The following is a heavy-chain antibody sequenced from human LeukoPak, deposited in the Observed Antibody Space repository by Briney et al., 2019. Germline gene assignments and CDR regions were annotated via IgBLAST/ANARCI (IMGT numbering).Heavy chain of an antibody. CDR1: GFTFTSSA. CDR2: IVVGSGNT. Sequence: GTSVKVSYKASGFTFTSSAMQWVRQARGQRLEWIGWIVVGSGNTNYAQKFQERVTITRDMSTSTAYMELSSLRSEDTAVYYCATGYCSSTNCRIDYWGQGTLVSVSS. J-gene: IGHJ4*02. D-gene: IGHD2-2*03. V-gene: IGHV1-58*02. CDR3: ATGYCSSTNCRIDY.